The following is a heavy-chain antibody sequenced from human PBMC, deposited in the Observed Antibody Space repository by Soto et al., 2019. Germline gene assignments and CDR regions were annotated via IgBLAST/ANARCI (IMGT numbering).Heavy chain of an antibody. D-gene: IGHD3-22*01. Sequence: GGSLRLSCAASGFTFSNYNMNWVRLAPGKGLEWVSSISGSGTDIFYEESVKGRFTISRDNAKNSVYLQMNSLRVEDTAVYYCTRDMFDYDSTGYAYEYWGQGIQVTVSS. J-gene: IGHJ4*02. CDR1: GFTFSNYN. V-gene: IGHV3-21*01. CDR2: ISGSGTDI. CDR3: TRDMFDYDSTGYAYEY.